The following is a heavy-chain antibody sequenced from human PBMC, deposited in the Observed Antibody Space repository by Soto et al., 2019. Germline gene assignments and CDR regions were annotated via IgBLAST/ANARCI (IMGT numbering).Heavy chain of an antibody. CDR3: ARLTRGVYDLDRLWEKFDY. CDR2: IYWDDDK. D-gene: IGHD5-12*01. J-gene: IGHJ4*02. Sequence: QITVKESGLTLVKPTQTLTLTCTFSGFSLSTNGMGVGWIRQSPGKALEWLALIYWDDDKRYSPSLRSRLTIPQATSKNRVAFTMTNMDPVDTATYSCARLTRGVYDLDRLWEKFDYWGQGTLVTVSS. CDR1: GFSLSTNGMG. V-gene: IGHV2-5*02.